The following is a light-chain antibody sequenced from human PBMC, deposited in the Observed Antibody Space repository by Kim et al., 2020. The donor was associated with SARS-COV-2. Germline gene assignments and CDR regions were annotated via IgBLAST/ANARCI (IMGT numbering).Light chain of an antibody. V-gene: IGKV3-20*01. J-gene: IGKJ2*01. Sequence: EIVLTQSPGTLSLSPGERATLSCRASQSVSSNYLAWYQGKPGQAPRLLIFGASSRATGITDRFSGSGSGTDFTLTISRLEPEDFAVYYCQQYGSSPYTFGQGTKLEI. CDR1: QSVSSNY. CDR3: QQYGSSPYT. CDR2: GAS.